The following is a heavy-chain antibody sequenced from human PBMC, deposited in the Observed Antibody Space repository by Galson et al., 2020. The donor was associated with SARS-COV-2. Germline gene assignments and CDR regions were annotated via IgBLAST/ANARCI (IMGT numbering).Heavy chain of an antibody. J-gene: IGHJ2*01. CDR2: IDHSGST. Sequence: SETLSLTCAVYGGSFSGYYWSWIRRPPGKGLEWLGEIDHSGSTNYNPSLKSRVTISVDTSKNQFSLKLSSVTAADTAVYYCARGLDGGGGYWCFDLWGRGTLVTVSS. D-gene: IGHD2-15*01. V-gene: IGHV4-34*01. CDR1: GGSFSGYY. CDR3: ARGLDGGGGYWCFDL.